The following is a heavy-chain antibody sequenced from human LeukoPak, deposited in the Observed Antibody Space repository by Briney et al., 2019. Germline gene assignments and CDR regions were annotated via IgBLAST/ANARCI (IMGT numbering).Heavy chain of an antibody. J-gene: IGHJ4*02. CDR1: RVTFTSYA. V-gene: IGHV3-30*04. D-gene: IGHD6-13*01. CDR3: PRDVLPRPDTYSSIWYFDY. Sequence: PGRSLRLSCAASRVTFTSYAMHWVGQAPGKGLEWVAVISYDGSNKYYADSVKGRFTISRDNSKNTLYLQMNSLRAEDTAVYYCPRDVLPRPDTYSSIWYFDYWGQGTLVTVSS. CDR2: ISYDGSNK.